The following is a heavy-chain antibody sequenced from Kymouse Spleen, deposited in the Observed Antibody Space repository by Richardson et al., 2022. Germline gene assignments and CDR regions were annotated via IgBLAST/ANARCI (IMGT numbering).Heavy chain of an antibody. J-gene: IGHJ3*02. D-gene: IGHD6-19*01. CDR2: IYYSGST. CDR1: GGSVSSGSYY. Sequence: QVQLQESGPGLVKPSETLSLTCTVSGGSVSSGSYYWSWIRQPPGKGLEWIGYIYYSGSTNYNPSLKSRVTISVDTSKNQFSLKLSSVTAADTAVYYCARDQGIAVADAFDIWGQGTMVTVSS. CDR3: ARDQGIAVADAFDI. V-gene: IGHV4-61*01.